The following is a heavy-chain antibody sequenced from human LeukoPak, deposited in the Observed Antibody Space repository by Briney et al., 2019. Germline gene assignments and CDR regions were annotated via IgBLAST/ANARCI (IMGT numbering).Heavy chain of an antibody. CDR2: IYHSGST. CDR1: GYSISSGFY. V-gene: IGHV4-38-2*02. Sequence: SETLSLTCTVSGYSISSGFYWGLIRQPPGKGLEWIGSIYHSGSTYYNPSLKSRVTISVDTSKNQFSLKLTSVTAADTAVYYCARSRRSWSTFDYWGQGTLVTASS. D-gene: IGHD6-13*01. J-gene: IGHJ4*02. CDR3: ARSRRSWSTFDY.